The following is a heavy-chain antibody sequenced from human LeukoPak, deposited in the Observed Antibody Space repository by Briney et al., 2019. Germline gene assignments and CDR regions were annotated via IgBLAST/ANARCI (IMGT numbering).Heavy chain of an antibody. V-gene: IGHV3-23*01. CDR1: GFTFCSIA. CDR2: TNSSSGST. Sequence: PGGSLSLSCAASGFTFCSIAMIRVGPAPGKELMGWLATNSSSGSTYYADSVKGRFTISRDNSKNTLYLQMNSLRAEDTAVYYCAKESSGCWYFDYWGQGTLVTVSS. D-gene: IGHD3-22*01. CDR3: AKESSGCWYFDY. J-gene: IGHJ4*02.